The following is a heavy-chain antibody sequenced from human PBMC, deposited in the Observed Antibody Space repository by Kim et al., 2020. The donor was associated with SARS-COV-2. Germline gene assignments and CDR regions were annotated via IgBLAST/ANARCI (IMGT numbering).Heavy chain of an antibody. CDR3: ARDRGLWFGYSMDV. CDR1: GFTFSSYS. CDR2: ISSSSSYI. J-gene: IGHJ6*02. Sequence: GGSLRLSCAASGFTFSSYSMNWVRQAPGKGLEWVSSISSSSSYIYYADSVKGRFTISRDNAKNSLYLQMNSLRAEDTAVYYCARDRGLWFGYSMDVWGQGTTVTVSS. D-gene: IGHD3-10*01. V-gene: IGHV3-21*01.